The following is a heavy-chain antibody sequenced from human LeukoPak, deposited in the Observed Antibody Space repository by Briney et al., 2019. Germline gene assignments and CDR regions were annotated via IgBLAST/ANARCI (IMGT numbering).Heavy chain of an antibody. D-gene: IGHD3-22*01. Sequence: PGGSLRLSCAASGFTFSSYGMPWVRQAPGKGLEWVAVRSYDGSNKYYADSVKGRFTISRDNSKNTLYLQMNSLRAEDTAVYYCAKDLTKYYYDSSGYSSGFDYWGQGTLVTVSS. CDR2: RSYDGSNK. V-gene: IGHV3-30*18. CDR1: GFTFSSYG. J-gene: IGHJ4*02. CDR3: AKDLTKYYYDSSGYSSGFDY.